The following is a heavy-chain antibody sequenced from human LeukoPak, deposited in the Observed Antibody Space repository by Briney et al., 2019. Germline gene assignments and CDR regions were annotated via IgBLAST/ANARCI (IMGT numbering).Heavy chain of an antibody. Sequence: PGGSLRLSCAASGLTFSSYSMNWVRQVPGKGLEWVSSISSSSNYIYYADSVKGRFTISRDNAKNSLYLQMNSLRAEDAAVYYCARVPHAMVRGVIITEFYFDYWGQGTLVTVSS. J-gene: IGHJ4*02. CDR1: GLTFSSYS. CDR2: ISSSSNYI. V-gene: IGHV3-21*01. D-gene: IGHD3-10*01. CDR3: ARVPHAMVRGVIITEFYFDY.